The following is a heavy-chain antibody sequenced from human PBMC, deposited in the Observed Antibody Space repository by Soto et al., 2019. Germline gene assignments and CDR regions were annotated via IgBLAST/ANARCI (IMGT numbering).Heavy chain of an antibody. CDR1: GDTLTTYD. V-gene: IGHV1-8*01. D-gene: IGHD3-10*01. J-gene: IGHJ4*02. CDR2: INPNSGNI. Sequence: ASVKVSCKASGDTLTTYDINWVRQATGHGLEWMGWINPNSGNIGYAQRFQGRVTMTRDTAIRTAYMEVSSLRSDDTAVYYCARGRASGSSYLLDYWGQGTFVTVSS. CDR3: ARGRASGSSYLLDY.